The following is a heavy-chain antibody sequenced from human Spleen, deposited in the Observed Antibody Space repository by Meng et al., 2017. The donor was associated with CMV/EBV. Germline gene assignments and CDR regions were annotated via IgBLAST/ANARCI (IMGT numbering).Heavy chain of an antibody. D-gene: IGHD2-2*02. CDR3: VHASIVVVPAAIPWFDP. CDR1: LTTSGVG. V-gene: IGHV2-5*01. CDR2: IYWNDDK. J-gene: IGHJ5*02. Sequence: LTTSGVGVGWIRPSPGKALEWLALIYWNDDKRYSPSLKSRLTITKDTSKNQVVLTMTNMDPEDTATYYCVHASIVVVPAAIPWFDPWGQGTLVTVSS.